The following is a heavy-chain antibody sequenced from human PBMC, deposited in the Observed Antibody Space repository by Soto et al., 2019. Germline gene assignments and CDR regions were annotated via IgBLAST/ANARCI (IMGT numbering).Heavy chain of an antibody. J-gene: IGHJ4*02. V-gene: IGHV3-33*01. CDR3: AREGFGITGTVYFDY. CDR1: GFTFSSYG. Sequence: QPGGSLRLSCAASGFTFSSYGMHWVRQAPGKGLEWVAVIWYDGSNKYYADSVKGRFTISRDNSKNTLYLQMNSLRAEDTAVYYCAREGFGITGTVYFDYWGQGTLVTVSS. D-gene: IGHD1-20*01. CDR2: IWYDGSNK.